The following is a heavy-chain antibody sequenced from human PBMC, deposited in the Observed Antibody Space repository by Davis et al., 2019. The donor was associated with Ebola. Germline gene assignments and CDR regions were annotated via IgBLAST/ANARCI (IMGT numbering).Heavy chain of an antibody. D-gene: IGHD2/OR15-2a*01. J-gene: IGHJ6*02. CDR3: AKAGGSTTLTAPSMDV. CDR2: IKQDGSEK. Sequence: GESLKISCAASGFTFSSYWMSWVRQAPGKGLEWVANIKQDGSEKYYVDSVKGRFTISRDNAKNSLYLQMNRLRAEDMAVYYCAKAGGSTTLTAPSMDVWGQGTTVTVSS. CDR1: GFTFSSYW. V-gene: IGHV3-7*03.